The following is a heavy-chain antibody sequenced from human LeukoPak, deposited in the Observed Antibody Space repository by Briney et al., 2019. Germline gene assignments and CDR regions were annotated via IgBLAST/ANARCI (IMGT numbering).Heavy chain of an antibody. CDR1: GFTFSSYE. CDR2: IKQDGSEK. D-gene: IGHD2-2*01. Sequence: PGGSLRLSCAASGFTFSSYEMNWVRQAPGKGLEWVANIKQDGSEKCYVDSVKGRFTISRDNAKNSLYLQMNSLRAEDTAVYYCARDRTVVPAAIPLYYFDYWGQGTLVTVSS. CDR3: ARDRTVVPAAIPLYYFDY. J-gene: IGHJ4*02. V-gene: IGHV3-7*01.